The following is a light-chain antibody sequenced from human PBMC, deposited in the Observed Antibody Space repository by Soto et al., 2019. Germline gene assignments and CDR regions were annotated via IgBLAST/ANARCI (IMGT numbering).Light chain of an antibody. CDR3: QQNYNTPPYT. CDR1: QTVISY. Sequence: DIQLTQSPSSLSSSVGDRVTITCRASQTVISYLNWYQQKPGQAPKLLIYATTHLQSGVPSRFSGSGSGTEFTLTISRLHPEDFATYFCQQNYNTPPYTFGQGTKLEIK. CDR2: ATT. J-gene: IGKJ2*01. V-gene: IGKV1-39*01.